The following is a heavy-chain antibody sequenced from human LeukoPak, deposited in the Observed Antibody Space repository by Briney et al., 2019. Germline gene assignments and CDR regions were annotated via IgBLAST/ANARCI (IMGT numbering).Heavy chain of an antibody. CDR1: GFTFSTYA. Sequence: GGSLRLSCAASGFTFSTYAMSWVRQAPGKGLDWVSSISDRGTVTYYADSVKGRFTSSRDNSKNTLYLQMNSLRAEDTAVYYCARIGIASQTDHWGQGILVTVSS. J-gene: IGHJ5*02. V-gene: IGHV3-23*01. D-gene: IGHD6-6*01. CDR2: ISDRGTVT. CDR3: ARIGIASQTDH.